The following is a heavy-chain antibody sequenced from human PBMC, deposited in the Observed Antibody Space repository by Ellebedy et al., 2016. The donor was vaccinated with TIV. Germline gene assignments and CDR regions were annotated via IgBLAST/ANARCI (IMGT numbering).Heavy chain of an antibody. D-gene: IGHD2-15*01. J-gene: IGHJ4*02. Sequence: GESLKISCAASGFTFSQYAMHWVRQAPGKGLDWVALISYDGGISKYYSDSVKGRFTISRNNSKSTLYLQMNSLRAEDTAVYYCAKASSRGGGWDCWGQGILVTVSS. CDR1: GFTFSQYA. CDR3: AKASSRGGGWDC. V-gene: IGHV3-30-3*01. CDR2: ISYDGGISK.